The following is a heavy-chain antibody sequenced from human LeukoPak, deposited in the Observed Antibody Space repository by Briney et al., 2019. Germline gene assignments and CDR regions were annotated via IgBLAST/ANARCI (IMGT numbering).Heavy chain of an antibody. CDR1: GYTFTDSY. D-gene: IGHD3-10*01. CDR2: INPKTGGT. Sequence: ASVKVSCKASGYTFTDSYMHWVRQAPGQGLEWMGWINPKTGGTNHAQRFQGRVTMTRDTSIRTAYMELNSLRSDDTAVYYCARDGRLTIFVRGIITEGSPPKNWGQGTLVTVSS. J-gene: IGHJ4*02. CDR3: ARDGRLTIFVRGIITEGSPPKN. V-gene: IGHV1-2*02.